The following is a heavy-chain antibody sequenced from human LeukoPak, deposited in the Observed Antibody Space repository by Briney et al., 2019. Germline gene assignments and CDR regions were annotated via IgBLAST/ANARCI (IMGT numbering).Heavy chain of an antibody. V-gene: IGHV3-73*01. D-gene: IGHD4-17*01. CDR3: TRPTVATNS. CDR2: IRSKGDNHAT. J-gene: IGHJ4*02. Sequence: GGSLKLSCEASGFTFSGSAIHWVRQASGKGLEWIGRIRSKGDNHATAYAASVEGMFTISRNDSTNTAYLQMNRLTTDDTGMYYCTRPTVATNSWGQGTLVTVSS. CDR1: GFTFSGSA.